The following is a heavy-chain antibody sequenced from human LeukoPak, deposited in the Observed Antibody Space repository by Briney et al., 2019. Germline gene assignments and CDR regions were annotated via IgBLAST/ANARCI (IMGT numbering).Heavy chain of an antibody. J-gene: IGHJ4*02. Sequence: GASVKVSCKASGYTFTSYDINWVRQATGQGLEWMGWMNPNSGNTGYAQKFQGRVTMTRNTSISTAYMELSSLRSEDTAVYYCTRGRLKGESLQNWGQGALVTVSS. D-gene: IGHD3-10*01. CDR2: MNPNSGNT. CDR3: TRGRLKGESLQN. CDR1: GYTFTSYD. V-gene: IGHV1-8*01.